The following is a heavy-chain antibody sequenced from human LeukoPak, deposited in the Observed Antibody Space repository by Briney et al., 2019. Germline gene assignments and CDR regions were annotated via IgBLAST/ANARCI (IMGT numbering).Heavy chain of an antibody. J-gene: IGHJ6*03. D-gene: IGHD1-14*01. V-gene: IGHV1-2*02. CDR2: INPNSGGT. CDR3: ARSSGRSPNREYMDV. Sequence: ASVKVSCKASGYTFTGYYMHWVRQAPGQGLEWMGWINPNSGGTNYAQKFQGRVTMTRDTSISTAYMELSRLRSDDTAVYYCARSSGRSPNREYMDVWGKGTTVTVSS. CDR1: GYTFTGYY.